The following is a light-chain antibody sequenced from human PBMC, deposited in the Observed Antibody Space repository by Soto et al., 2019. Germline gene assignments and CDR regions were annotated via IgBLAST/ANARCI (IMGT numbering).Light chain of an antibody. V-gene: IGKV3-20*01. Sequence: EIVWTQSPGTLSLSPGERATLSCRASQSVSSSYLAWYQQKPGQAPRLLIYGASSRATGIPDRFSGSGSGTDFTLTISRLEPEDFAVYHCQQYGSSSWQFGQGTKVDIK. J-gene: IGKJ1*01. CDR1: QSVSSSY. CDR3: QQYGSSSWQ. CDR2: GAS.